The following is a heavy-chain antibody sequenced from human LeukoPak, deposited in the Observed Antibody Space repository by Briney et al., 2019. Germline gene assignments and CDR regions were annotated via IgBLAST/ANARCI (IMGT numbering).Heavy chain of an antibody. Sequence: GASLQISWKGSGYTFASYWVGWVRPVPGKGLEWMGIIYPSDSDTRYSPSFQGQVTISADKSISTAYLQWSSLKASDTAMYYCARPLAIGQEVDYWGQGTLVPVSS. CDR1: GYTFASYW. V-gene: IGHV5-51*01. J-gene: IGHJ4*02. CDR2: IYPSDSDT. CDR3: ARPLAIGQEVDY. D-gene: IGHD3-22*01.